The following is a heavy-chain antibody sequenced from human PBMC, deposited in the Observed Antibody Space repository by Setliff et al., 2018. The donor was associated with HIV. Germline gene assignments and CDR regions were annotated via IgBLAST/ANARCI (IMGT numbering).Heavy chain of an antibody. CDR2: SQTTGNT. J-gene: IGHJ6*04. CDR1: GVFLETYY. V-gene: IGHV4-4*08. Sequence: SETLSLTCSVSGVFLETYYWTWVRQSPGTGLEWIGFSQTTGNTKYNPSLRRRVSIFFDSPKNQFSLSLQSVTAADSAVYYCARDREVLYGQGLDSYMDVWGKGATVTVSS. CDR3: ARDREVLYGQGLDSYMDV. D-gene: IGHD3-10*01.